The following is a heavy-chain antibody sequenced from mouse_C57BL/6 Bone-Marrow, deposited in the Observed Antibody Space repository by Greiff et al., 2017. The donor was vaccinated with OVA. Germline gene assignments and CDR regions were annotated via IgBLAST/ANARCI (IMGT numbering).Heavy chain of an antibody. V-gene: IGHV5-4*03. Sequence: EVKLMESGGGLVKPGGSLKLSCAASGFTFSSYAMSWVRQTPEKRLEWVATISDGGSYTYYPDNVKGRFTISRDNAKNNLYLQMSHLKSEDTAMYYCARAVVATNWYFDVWGTGTTVTVSS. D-gene: IGHD1-1*01. CDR3: ARAVVATNWYFDV. J-gene: IGHJ1*03. CDR1: GFTFSSYA. CDR2: ISDGGSYT.